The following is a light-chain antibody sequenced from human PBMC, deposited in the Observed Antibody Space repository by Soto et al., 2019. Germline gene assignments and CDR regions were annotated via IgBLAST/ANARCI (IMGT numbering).Light chain of an antibody. V-gene: IGKV3-20*01. CDR2: GAS. Sequence: EIVLTQSPGTLSLSPGERATLSCRASQSVSSSYLAWYQQKPGQAPRLLIYGASSRATGIPDRFSGSGSGTDFTLPISRVEPEDFAVYFCQQYGSSPWTFGQGTKVEIK. CDR3: QQYGSSPWT. J-gene: IGKJ1*01. CDR1: QSVSSSY.